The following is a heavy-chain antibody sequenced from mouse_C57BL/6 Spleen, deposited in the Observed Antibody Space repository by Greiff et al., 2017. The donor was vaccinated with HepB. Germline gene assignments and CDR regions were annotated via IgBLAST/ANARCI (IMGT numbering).Heavy chain of an antibody. CDR2: ISSGSSTI. CDR1: GFTFSDYG. D-gene: IGHD1-1*01. CDR3: ARRTNYYGSSYAMDY. V-gene: IGHV5-17*01. J-gene: IGHJ4*01. Sequence: VQLKESGGGLVKPGGSLKLSCAASGFTFSDYGMHWVRQAPEKGLEWVAYISSGSSTIYYADTVKGRFTISRDNAKNTLFLQMTSLRSEDTAMYYCARRTNYYGSSYAMDYWGQGTSVTVSS.